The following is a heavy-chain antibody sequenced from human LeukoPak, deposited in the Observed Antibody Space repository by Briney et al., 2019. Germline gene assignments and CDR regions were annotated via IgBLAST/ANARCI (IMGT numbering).Heavy chain of an antibody. Sequence: ASVKVSCKASGYIFTSYYMHWVRQAPGQGLEWMGIINPHSGSTTYAQKFQGRVTMSRDTSTSIAYMDLSSLRSEDTAAYYCAIHPTGSRSAFEYWGQGTLVTVSS. D-gene: IGHD1-1*01. CDR2: INPHSGST. J-gene: IGHJ4*02. V-gene: IGHV1-46*01. CDR3: AIHPTGSRSAFEY. CDR1: GYIFTSYY.